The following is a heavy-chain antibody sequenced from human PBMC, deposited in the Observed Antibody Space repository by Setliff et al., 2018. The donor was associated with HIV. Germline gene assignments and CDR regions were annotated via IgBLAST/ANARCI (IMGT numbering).Heavy chain of an antibody. Sequence: SETLSLTCAVSGASISSTSYYWGWVRQPPGKGLGWIGSIYYSGSTYYNPSLKSRLTISVDTSRNQFSLKLSSLTAADTAVYYCARHYNVNYYVRKDFDYWGQGILVTVSS. CDR2: IYYSGST. J-gene: IGHJ4*02. CDR3: ARHYNVNYYVRKDFDY. D-gene: IGHD1-26*01. CDR1: GASISSTSYY. V-gene: IGHV4-39*01.